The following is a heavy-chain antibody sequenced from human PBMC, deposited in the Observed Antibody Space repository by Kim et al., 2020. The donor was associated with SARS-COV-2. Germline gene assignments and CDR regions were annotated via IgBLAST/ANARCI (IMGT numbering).Heavy chain of an antibody. Sequence: GGSLRLSCAASGFIFDNSWMTWVRQAPGKGLEWVANINQDGIQTYYLDSVKGRFTISRDNINNSLFLQMNSLRAEDTAVYYCARGQTWIQFWIRGQGTLVTVSS. CDR2: INQDGIQT. J-gene: IGHJ4*02. V-gene: IGHV3-7*05. D-gene: IGHD5-18*01. CDR3: ARGQTWIQFWI. CDR1: GFIFDNSW.